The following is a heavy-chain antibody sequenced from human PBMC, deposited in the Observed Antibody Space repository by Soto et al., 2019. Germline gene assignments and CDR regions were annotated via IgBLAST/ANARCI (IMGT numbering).Heavy chain of an antibody. CDR2: IKSKTAGGTT. V-gene: IGHV3-15*07. CDR1: GFTLSTAW. D-gene: IGHD2-2*02. Sequence: EAQLVESGGGLVEPGGSLRLSCAASGFTLSTAWMHWVRQAPGRGLEWVGRIKSKTAGGTTDYAAPVRGRCSISRDDSINMLYLDMNGLKTEDTAVYFCATHRIAYKLHLRYHWFDPLGQGTLVTVSS. J-gene: IGHJ5*02. CDR3: ATHRIAYKLHLRYHWFDP.